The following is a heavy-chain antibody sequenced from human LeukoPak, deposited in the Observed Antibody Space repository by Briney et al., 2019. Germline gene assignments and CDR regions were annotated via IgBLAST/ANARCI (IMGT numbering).Heavy chain of an antibody. J-gene: IGHJ3*02. Sequence: SETLSLTCTVSGGSISSGSYYWSWIRQPAGKGLEWIGRIYTSGSTNYNPSLKSRVTISVDTSKNPFSLKLSSVTAADTAVYYCARGGATDAFDIWGQGTMVTVSS. D-gene: IGHD1-26*01. V-gene: IGHV4-61*02. CDR2: IYTSGST. CDR3: ARGGATDAFDI. CDR1: GGSISSGSYY.